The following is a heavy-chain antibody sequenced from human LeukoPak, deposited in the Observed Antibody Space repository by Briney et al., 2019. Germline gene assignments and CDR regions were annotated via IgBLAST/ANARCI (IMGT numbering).Heavy chain of an antibody. Sequence: GGSPRLSCAASGFTFSNAWMSWVRQAPGKGLEWVSRIKSKTDGGTTHYAAPVKGRFTVSRDDSKDTLYLQMNSPKTEDTAVYYCSTDILETNWGGYWGQGTLVTVSS. V-gene: IGHV3-15*01. CDR1: GFTFSNAW. CDR2: IKSKTDGGTT. D-gene: IGHD7-27*01. CDR3: STDILETNWGGY. J-gene: IGHJ4*02.